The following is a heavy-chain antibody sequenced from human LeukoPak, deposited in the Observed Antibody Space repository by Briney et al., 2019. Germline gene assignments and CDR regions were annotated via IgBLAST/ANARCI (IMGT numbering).Heavy chain of an antibody. V-gene: IGHV4-59*01. Sequence: PSETLSLTSTVSGVSISSIYLRWLPQPPGQGLKWIGNIYYTRSTNYHPSLKSRVTISADTSKNQFSLKLSSVTAADTAVYYCARSPIRLWLRGNFDYWGQGTLVTVSS. D-gene: IGHD5-18*01. CDR2: IYYTRST. CDR1: GVSISSIY. J-gene: IGHJ4*02. CDR3: ARSPIRLWLRGNFDY.